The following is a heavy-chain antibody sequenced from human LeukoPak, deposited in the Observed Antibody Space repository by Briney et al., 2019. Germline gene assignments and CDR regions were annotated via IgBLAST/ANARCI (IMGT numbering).Heavy chain of an antibody. CDR3: ARSGVLGWYYYFDY. D-gene: IGHD6-19*01. Sequence: GGSLRLSCAASGFTFSSYTMNWVRQAPGKGLEWVSSISSSSTYINYADSVKGRFTISRDNSKNTLYLQMNSLRAEDTAVYYCARSGVLGWYYYFDYWGQGTLVTVSS. V-gene: IGHV3-21*01. J-gene: IGHJ4*02. CDR2: ISSSSTYI. CDR1: GFTFSSYT.